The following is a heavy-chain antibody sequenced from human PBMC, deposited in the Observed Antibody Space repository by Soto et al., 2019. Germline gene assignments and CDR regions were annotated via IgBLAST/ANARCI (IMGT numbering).Heavy chain of an antibody. V-gene: IGHV4-34*01. D-gene: IGHD5-12*01. J-gene: IGHJ6*02. CDR3: ARGLRDGYRRPLYSYYYGMDV. CDR2: INHSGST. CDR1: GGSFSGYY. Sequence: PSETLSLTCAVYGGSFSGYYWSWIRQPPGKGLEWIGEINHSGSTNYNPSLKSRVTISVDTSKNQFSLKLSSVTAADTAVYYCARGLRDGYRRPLYSYYYGMDVWGQGTTVTVSS.